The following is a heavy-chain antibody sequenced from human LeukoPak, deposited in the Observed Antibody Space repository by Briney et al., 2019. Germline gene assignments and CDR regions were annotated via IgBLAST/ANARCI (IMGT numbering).Heavy chain of an antibody. V-gene: IGHV4-59*01. CDR2: IYYSGIT. CDR1: GDSMSGYY. J-gene: IGHJ5*02. D-gene: IGHD3-10*01. CDR3: ARNYYGSGSYYRTGFDP. Sequence: SETLSLTCTVSGDSMSGYYWSWIRQPPGKGLEWIGYIYYSGITNYNPSLRSRVTISVDTSKNQFSLKLSSVTAADTAVYYCARNYYGSGSYYRTGFDPWGQGTLVTVSS.